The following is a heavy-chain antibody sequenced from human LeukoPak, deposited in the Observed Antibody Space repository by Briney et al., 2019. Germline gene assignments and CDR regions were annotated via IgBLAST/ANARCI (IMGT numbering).Heavy chain of an antibody. Sequence: PGGSPRLSCAASGFTFDDYAMHWVRQAPGKGLEWVSLISGDGGSTYYADSVKGRFTISRDNSKNSLYLQMNSLRTEDTALYYCAKPWTGYSSSWYFYYFDYWGQGTLVTVSS. V-gene: IGHV3-43*02. D-gene: IGHD6-13*01. CDR1: GFTFDDYA. CDR3: AKPWTGYSSSWYFYYFDY. J-gene: IGHJ4*02. CDR2: ISGDGGST.